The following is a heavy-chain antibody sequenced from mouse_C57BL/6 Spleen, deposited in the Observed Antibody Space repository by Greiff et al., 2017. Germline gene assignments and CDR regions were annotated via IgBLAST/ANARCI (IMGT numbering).Heavy chain of an antibody. CDR3: ARERYLYYALDY. Sequence: QVQLQQPGAELVKPGASVKLSCKASGYTFTSYWMQWVKQRPGQGLEWIGEIDPSDSYTNYNQKFKGKATLTVDTSSSTAYMQLSSLTSEDSAVDYCARERYLYYALDYWGQGTSVTVSS. D-gene: IGHD2-12*01. V-gene: IGHV1-50*01. J-gene: IGHJ4*01. CDR1: GYTFTSYW. CDR2: IDPSDSYT.